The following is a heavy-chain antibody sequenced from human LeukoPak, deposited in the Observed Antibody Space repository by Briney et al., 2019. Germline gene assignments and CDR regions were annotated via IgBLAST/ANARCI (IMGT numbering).Heavy chain of an antibody. Sequence: PSETLSLTCTVSGVSFSSYYWSWIRQPPGKGLEWIGYIFYTGRTNYNPSLKSRVTISVDTSKNQFSLKLSSVTAADTAVYYCARGVLYWGQGTLVTVSS. CDR2: IFYTGRT. V-gene: IGHV4-59*12. D-gene: IGHD6-13*01. CDR3: ARGVLY. J-gene: IGHJ4*02. CDR1: GVSFSSYY.